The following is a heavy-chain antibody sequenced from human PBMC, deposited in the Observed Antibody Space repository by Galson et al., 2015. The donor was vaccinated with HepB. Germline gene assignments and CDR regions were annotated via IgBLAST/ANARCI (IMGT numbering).Heavy chain of an antibody. V-gene: IGHV3-30*18. CDR2: ISFDGNTK. D-gene: IGHD6-13*01. CDR3: AKVASGHSRSPDASDI. Sequence: SLRLSCAASGFSFRSYGMHWVRRAPGKGLEWVAVISFDGNTKYYGDSVKGRFTISRDNSKNTLYLQMSNLTTEDTAVYSCAKVASGHSRSPDASDIWGQGTRVTVSS. J-gene: IGHJ3*02. CDR1: GFSFRSYG.